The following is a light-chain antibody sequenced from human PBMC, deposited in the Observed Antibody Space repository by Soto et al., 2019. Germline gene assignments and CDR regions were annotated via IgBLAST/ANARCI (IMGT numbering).Light chain of an antibody. CDR2: KAS. CDR3: QQYHIYWLT. Sequence: DIQMTQSPSTLSASVGDRVTITCRASQSINTWMAWYQQKPRKAPKLLIYKASSLQSGVPSRFSGSGSGTEFTLTISSLQPDDFATYHCQQYHIYWLTFGGGTKVEIK. V-gene: IGKV1-5*03. CDR1: QSINTW. J-gene: IGKJ4*01.